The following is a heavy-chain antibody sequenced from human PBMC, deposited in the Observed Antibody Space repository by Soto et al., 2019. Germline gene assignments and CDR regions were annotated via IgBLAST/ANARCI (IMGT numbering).Heavy chain of an antibody. Sequence: QVQLQESGPGLVKPSETLSLTCTVSGGSISSYYWSWNRQPAGKGLEGIGRIYSGGNTNYNPSLKSRVTMSVDTSKNQFSLKLTSVTAADTAVYYCARIDYSRQLAPYYYGMDVWGQGTTVTVSS. J-gene: IGHJ6*02. D-gene: IGHD4-4*01. V-gene: IGHV4-4*07. CDR3: ARIDYSRQLAPYYYGMDV. CDR1: GGSISSYY. CDR2: IYSGGNT.